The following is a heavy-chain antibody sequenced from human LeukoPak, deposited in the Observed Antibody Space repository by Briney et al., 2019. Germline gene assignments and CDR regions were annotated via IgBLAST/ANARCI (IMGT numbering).Heavy chain of an antibody. Sequence: SETLSLTCADSGGSISSSSSICWTWVRQPPGEGLEWIGEIYHNGATNYNPSLKSRVTMLLDKSKNQFFLKLNSVTAADTAVYYCARNGGNSDYDYWGQGTLVTVSA. J-gene: IGHJ4*02. D-gene: IGHD4-23*01. CDR2: IYHNGAT. V-gene: IGHV4-4*02. CDR3: ARNGGNSDYDY. CDR1: GGSISSSSSIC.